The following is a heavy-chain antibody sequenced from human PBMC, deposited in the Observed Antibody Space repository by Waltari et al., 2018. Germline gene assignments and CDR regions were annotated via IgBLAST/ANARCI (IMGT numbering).Heavy chain of an antibody. CDR1: GGSFSGYY. Sequence: QVQLQQWGAGLLKPSETLSLTCAVYGGSFSGYYWSWIRPPPGKGLEWIGEINHSGSTNYNTSIKSRVTISVDRYKNQFAMKLSYVRAADTAVYYCARGRVTLDYWGQGTLVTVSS. V-gene: IGHV4-34*01. J-gene: IGHJ4*02. CDR3: ARGRVTLDY. CDR2: INHSGST.